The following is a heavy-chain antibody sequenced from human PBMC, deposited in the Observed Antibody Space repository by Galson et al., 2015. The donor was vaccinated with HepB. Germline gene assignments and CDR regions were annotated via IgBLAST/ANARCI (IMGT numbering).Heavy chain of an antibody. CDR1: GYSFTNYW. CDR2: IHPGDSDI. CDR3: ARVNTTGHSFYHMDV. D-gene: IGHD5-18*01. Sequence: QSGAEVKKPGESLKISCKGSGYSFTNYWIAWVRQMPGKGLEWMGIIHPGDSDIRHRPSFQGQVTISVDKSLTTAYLQWKNLKASDSAMYYCARVNTTGHSFYHMDVWGTGTTVTVSS. V-gene: IGHV5-51*01. J-gene: IGHJ6*03.